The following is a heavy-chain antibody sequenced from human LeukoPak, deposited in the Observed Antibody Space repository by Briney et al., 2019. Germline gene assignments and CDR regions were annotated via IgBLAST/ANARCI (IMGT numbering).Heavy chain of an antibody. Sequence: PSETLSRTCTVSGGSISSSSYYWGWIRQPPGKGLEWIGSIYYSGSTYYNPSLKSRVTISVDTSKNQFSLKLSSVTAADTAVYYCARPTTYYYDSSGYTDAFDIWGQGTMVTVSS. CDR1: GGSISSSSYY. J-gene: IGHJ3*02. CDR2: IYYSGST. D-gene: IGHD3-22*01. CDR3: ARPTTYYYDSSGYTDAFDI. V-gene: IGHV4-39*01.